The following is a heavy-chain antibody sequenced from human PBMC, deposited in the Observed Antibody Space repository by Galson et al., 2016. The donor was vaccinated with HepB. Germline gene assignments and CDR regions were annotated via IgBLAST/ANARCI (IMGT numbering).Heavy chain of an antibody. CDR1: GDTFSSYA. CDR3: ARWGGVRFLEWLTPFDD. J-gene: IGHJ4*02. D-gene: IGHD3-3*01. V-gene: IGHV1-69*13. CDR2: IIAVFGTV. Sequence: SVKVSCKGSGDTFSSYAISWVRQAPGQGLEWMGGIIAVFGTVNYAQKFQGRVTITADESTSTAYMELSSLRSEDTAVYYCARWGGVRFLEWLTPFDDWGQGTLVTVSS.